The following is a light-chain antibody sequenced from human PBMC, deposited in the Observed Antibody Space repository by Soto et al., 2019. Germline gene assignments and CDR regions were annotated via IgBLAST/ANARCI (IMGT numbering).Light chain of an antibody. CDR2: AAS. V-gene: IGKV1-9*01. CDR3: QQRVT. CDR1: QGVSSY. Sequence: DIELTQSPSFLSASIGDRVTITCRASQGVSSYLAWYQQKPGKAPKLLIYAASTLQSGVPSRFSGSESGTEFTITIRSLQPEDFATYYCQQRVTFGPGTKVDIK. J-gene: IGKJ3*01.